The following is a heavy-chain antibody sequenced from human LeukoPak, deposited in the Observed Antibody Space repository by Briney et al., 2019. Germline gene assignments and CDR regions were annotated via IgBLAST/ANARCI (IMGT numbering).Heavy chain of an antibody. V-gene: IGHV4-4*07. CDR1: GGSISSYY. Sequence: SETLSLTCTVSGGSISSYYWSWIRQPAGKGLEWLGRIYTSGSTNYNPSLKSRVTMSVDTSKNQFSLKLSSVTAADTAVYYCAREGYYGSGRCSDYWGQGTLVTVSS. CDR2: IYTSGST. D-gene: IGHD3-10*01. J-gene: IGHJ4*02. CDR3: AREGYYGSGRCSDY.